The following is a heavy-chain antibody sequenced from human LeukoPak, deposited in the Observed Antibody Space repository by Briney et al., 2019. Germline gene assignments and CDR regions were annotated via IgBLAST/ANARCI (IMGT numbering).Heavy chain of an antibody. V-gene: IGHV4-59*01. Sequence: PSETLSLTCTLSGGSISTYYWSWIRQPPGKGLEWIGYIFHSGSTNYNPSLKSRVTISVDTSKNQFSLKLSSVTAADTAVYYCARGGGYASPIGYWGQGALVTVSS. CDR2: IFHSGST. D-gene: IGHD5-12*01. CDR3: ARGGGYASPIGY. J-gene: IGHJ4*02. CDR1: GGSISTYY.